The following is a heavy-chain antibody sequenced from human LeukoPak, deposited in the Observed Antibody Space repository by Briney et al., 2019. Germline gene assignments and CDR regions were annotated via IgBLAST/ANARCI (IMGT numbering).Heavy chain of an antibody. CDR1: NGSFSGYY. CDR2: ISHSGST. CDR3: ARDLHRGGDFRS. J-gene: IGHJ5*02. Sequence: SDTLSLTCAVYNGSFSGYYWSWMHQPPRKGLEGMGEISHSGSTNYNPSLKSRVTISVDTSKNQFSLKLSSVTAADTAIYYCARDLHRGGDFRSWGQGTLVTVSS. V-gene: IGHV4-34*01. D-gene: IGHD2-21*02.